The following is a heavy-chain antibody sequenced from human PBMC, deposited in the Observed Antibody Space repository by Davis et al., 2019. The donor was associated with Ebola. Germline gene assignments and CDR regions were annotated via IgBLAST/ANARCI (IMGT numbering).Heavy chain of an antibody. CDR2: IYYSGST. D-gene: IGHD2-2*01. J-gene: IGHJ4*02. CDR1: GGSISSGGYY. V-gene: IGHV4-31*03. Sequence: PSETLSLTCTVSGGSISSGGYYWSWIRQHPGKGLEWIGYIYYSGSTYYNPSLKSRVTISVDTSKNQFSLKLSSVTAADTAVYYCARGYCSSTSCYDPLYFDYWGQGTLVTVSS. CDR3: ARGYCSSTSCYDPLYFDY.